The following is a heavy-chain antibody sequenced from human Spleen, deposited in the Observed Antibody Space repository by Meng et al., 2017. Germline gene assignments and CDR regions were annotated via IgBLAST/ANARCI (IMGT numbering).Heavy chain of an antibody. CDR2: IFYSGTT. CDR1: GGSIHSGDFS. D-gene: IGHD3-10*01. J-gene: IGHJ6*02. CDR3: ARDRIYGLGTYGYYYGMDV. Sequence: LRLSCTVSGGSIHSGDFSWAWIRQRPGKGLEWIGYIFYSGTTYYNPSLKSRVAISVDTSRNKFSLKLRSVTAADTAMYYCARDRIYGLGTYGYYYGMDVWGQGTTVTVSS. V-gene: IGHV4-31*03.